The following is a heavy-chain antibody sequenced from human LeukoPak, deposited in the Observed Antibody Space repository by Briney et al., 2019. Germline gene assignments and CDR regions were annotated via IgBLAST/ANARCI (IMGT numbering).Heavy chain of an antibody. D-gene: IGHD6-13*01. V-gene: IGHV3-20*04. Sequence: GSLRLSCAASGFTFRDYGMSWVRQAPGKGLEWVSSINNAGVNTHYADSVKGRFTISRDNAKNSLYLQMNSLRAEDTAVYYCAREAAAAGWGIHAFDIWGQGTMVTVSS. J-gene: IGHJ3*02. CDR1: GFTFRDYG. CDR3: AREAAAAGWGIHAFDI. CDR2: INNAGVNT.